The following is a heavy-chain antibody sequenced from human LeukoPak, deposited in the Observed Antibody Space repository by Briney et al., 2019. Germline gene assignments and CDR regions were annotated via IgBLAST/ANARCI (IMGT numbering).Heavy chain of an antibody. CDR3: ARGEKPYDY. J-gene: IGHJ4*02. CDR2: INAYNGNT. Sequence: ASVKVSCKPSGYTFTYYVSSWVRQAPGQGLEWRGWINAYNGNTTDAQKFQGRVTITTDTSTSTAYMELRSLRSDDTAVYYCARGEKPYDYWGQGTLVSVSS. D-gene: IGHD1-26*01. V-gene: IGHV1-18*01. CDR1: GYTFTYYV.